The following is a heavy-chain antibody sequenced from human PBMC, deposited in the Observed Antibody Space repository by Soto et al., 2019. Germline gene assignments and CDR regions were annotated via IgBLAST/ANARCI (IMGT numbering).Heavy chain of an antibody. CDR1: AFTFSNHW. Sequence: EVQLVESGGGFVQPGGSLRLSCAASAFTFSNHWMSWVRQAPGKGLEWVANINQDGSEIYYVDSVKGRFTISRDNAKNSLYLQMNSLRAEDTAVYYCARSNWNPGIPDSWGQGTLVTVSS. CDR2: INQDGSEI. CDR3: ARSNWNPGIPDS. J-gene: IGHJ4*02. D-gene: IGHD1-20*01. V-gene: IGHV3-7*01.